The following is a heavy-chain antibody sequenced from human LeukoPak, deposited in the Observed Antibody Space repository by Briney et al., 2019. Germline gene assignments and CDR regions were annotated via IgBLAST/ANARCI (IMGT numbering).Heavy chain of an antibody. V-gene: IGHV3-11*04. CDR2: ISSSGSTI. J-gene: IGHJ4*02. D-gene: IGHD2-8*02. Sequence: TGGSLRLSCAASGFAFSDYYMSWIRQAPGKGLEWVSYISSSGSTIYYADSVKGRFTISRDNARNSLYLQMNSLRVEDTAVYYCARLFGGVTTFDYWGQGALVTVSS. CDR3: ARLFGGVTTFDY. CDR1: GFAFSDYY.